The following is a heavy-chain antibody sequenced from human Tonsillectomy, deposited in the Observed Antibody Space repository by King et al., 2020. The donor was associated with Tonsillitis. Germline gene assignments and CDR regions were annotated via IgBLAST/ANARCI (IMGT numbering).Heavy chain of an antibody. J-gene: IGHJ5*02. Sequence: QLVQSGAEVKKPGASVKVSCKASGYTFTGYYMHWVRQAPGQGLEWMGWINPNSGGTNYAQKFQGRVTMTRDTSISTAYMELSRLRSDDTAVYYCAAEYCSSTSSYAWFDPWGQGTLVTVSS. CDR1: GYTFTGYY. CDR3: AAEYCSSTSSYAWFDP. CDR2: INPNSGGT. D-gene: IGHD2-2*01. V-gene: IGHV1-2*02.